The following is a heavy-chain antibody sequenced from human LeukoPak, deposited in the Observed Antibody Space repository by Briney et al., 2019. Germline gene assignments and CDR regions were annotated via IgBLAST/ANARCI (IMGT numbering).Heavy chain of an antibody. V-gene: IGHV1-18*01. CDR3: ARDRSWYSGSYECFDY. D-gene: IGHD1-26*01. J-gene: IGHJ4*02. CDR2: ISAYNGNT. Sequence: GASVKVSCKASGYTLTSYGIIWVRQAPGQGLEWMGWISAYNGNTNYAQKLQGRVTMTTDTSTSTAYMELRSLRSDDTAVYYCARDRSWYSGSYECFDYWGQGTLVTVSS. CDR1: GYTLTSYG.